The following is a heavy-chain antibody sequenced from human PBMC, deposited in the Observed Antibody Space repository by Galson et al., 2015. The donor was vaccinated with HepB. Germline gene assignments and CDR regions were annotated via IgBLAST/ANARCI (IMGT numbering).Heavy chain of an antibody. CDR2: ISGSGGST. Sequence: SLRLSCAASGFTFSSYAMSWVRQAPGKGLEWVSAISGSGGSTYYADSVKGRFTISRDNSKNTLYLQMNSLRAEDTAVYYCAKTVLWFGEREEPIDYWGQGTLVTVSS. J-gene: IGHJ4*02. D-gene: IGHD3-10*01. CDR3: AKTVLWFGEREEPIDY. V-gene: IGHV3-23*01. CDR1: GFTFSSYA.